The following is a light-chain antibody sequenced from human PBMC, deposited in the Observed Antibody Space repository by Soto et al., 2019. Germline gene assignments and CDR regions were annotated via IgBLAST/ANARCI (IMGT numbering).Light chain of an antibody. CDR3: QQSYSTPPGT. V-gene: IGKV1-39*01. Sequence: DIQMTQSPSSLSASVGDRVTITCRASQSISSYLNWYQQKPGKAPKPLIYAASSLQSGVPSRFSGSGSGTDFTLTISSLQPEDFATYYCQQSYSTPPGTFGQGTKVDIK. J-gene: IGKJ1*01. CDR2: AAS. CDR1: QSISSY.